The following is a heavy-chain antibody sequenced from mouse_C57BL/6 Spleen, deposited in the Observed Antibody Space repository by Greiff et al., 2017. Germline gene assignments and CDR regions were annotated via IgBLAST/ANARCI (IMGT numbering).Heavy chain of an antibody. CDR3: ARDRGYYYGSSAWFAY. J-gene: IGHJ3*01. V-gene: IGHV5-4*01. CDR2: ISDGGSYT. D-gene: IGHD1-1*01. CDR1: GFTFSSYA. Sequence: EVKLVESGGGLVKPGGSLKLSCAASGFTFSSYAMSWVRQTPEKRLEWVATISDGGSYTYYPDNVKGRFTISRDNAKNNLYLQMSHLKSEDTAMYYCARDRGYYYGSSAWFAYWGQGTLVTVSA.